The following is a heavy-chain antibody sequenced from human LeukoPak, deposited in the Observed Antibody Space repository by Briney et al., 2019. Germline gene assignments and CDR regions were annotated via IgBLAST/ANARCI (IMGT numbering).Heavy chain of an antibody. CDR2: IYHSGST. Sequence: SETLSLTCAVSGGSISSNNWWNWVRPPPGKGLEWIGEIYHSGSTNYNPSLKSRVTISLDKSKNQFSLKLSSVTAADTAVYYCASLTTAEAFDIWGQGTMVTVSS. V-gene: IGHV4-4*02. J-gene: IGHJ3*02. CDR3: ASLTTAEAFDI. D-gene: IGHD3-22*01. CDR1: GGSISSNNW.